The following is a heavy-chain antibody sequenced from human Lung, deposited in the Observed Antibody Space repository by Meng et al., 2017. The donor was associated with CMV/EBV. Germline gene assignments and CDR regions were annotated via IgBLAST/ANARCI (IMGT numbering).Heavy chain of an antibody. CDR2: IDWDDDK. J-gene: IGHJ4*02. Sequence: SGPTLVKPTQTLTLTCSFSGFSLSTDGMRVSWIRQSPGKAPEWLARIDWDDDKFYSTSPKTRLAISKDPSKNQVVLTMTNMDPLDTATYYCARLVSITGSYLGCDVWGQGTXVTVSS. CDR3: ARLVSITGSYLGCDV. CDR1: GFSLSTDGMR. D-gene: IGHD1-26*01. V-gene: IGHV2-70*04.